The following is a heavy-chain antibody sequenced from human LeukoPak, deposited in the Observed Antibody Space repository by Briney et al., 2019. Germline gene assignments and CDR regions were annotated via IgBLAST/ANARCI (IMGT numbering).Heavy chain of an antibody. CDR3: ARGIGEWLRFGVIDY. D-gene: IGHD5-12*01. J-gene: IGHJ4*02. V-gene: IGHV3-30*04. Sequence: GGSLRLSCAVSGFTFRSYAMHWVRQAPGKGLEWVAFISYDGTNKFYADSAKGRLTISRDNSKNTLYLQMNSLRLEDTAVYYCARGIGEWLRFGVIDYWGQGTLVSVSS. CDR1: GFTFRSYA. CDR2: ISYDGTNK.